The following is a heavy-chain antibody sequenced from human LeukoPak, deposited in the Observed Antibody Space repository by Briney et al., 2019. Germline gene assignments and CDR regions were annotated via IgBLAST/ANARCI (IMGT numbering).Heavy chain of an antibody. Sequence: ASVKVSCKASGYTFTGYYMHWVRQAPGQGLEWMGWINPNSGGTNYAQKFQGRVTMTRDTSTSTVYMELSSLRSEDTAVYYCASGPETLTGYYFDYWGQGTLVTVSS. CDR2: INPNSGGT. V-gene: IGHV1-2*02. J-gene: IGHJ4*02. CDR1: GYTFTGYY. D-gene: IGHD7-27*01. CDR3: ASGPETLTGYYFDY.